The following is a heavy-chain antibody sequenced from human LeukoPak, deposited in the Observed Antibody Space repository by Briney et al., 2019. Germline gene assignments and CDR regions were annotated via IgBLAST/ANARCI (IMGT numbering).Heavy chain of an antibody. CDR2: ISRSGSTK. CDR3: AKFGDILTGYPYYFDY. Sequence: GGSLRLSCAASGFTFSDYNMRWIRQAPGKGLEWVSSISRSGSTKYHADSVEGRFTISRDNSKNTLYLQMNSLRAEDTAVYYCAKFGDILTGYPYYFDYWGQGTLVTVSS. CDR1: GFTFSDYN. D-gene: IGHD3-9*01. J-gene: IGHJ4*02. V-gene: IGHV3-11*01.